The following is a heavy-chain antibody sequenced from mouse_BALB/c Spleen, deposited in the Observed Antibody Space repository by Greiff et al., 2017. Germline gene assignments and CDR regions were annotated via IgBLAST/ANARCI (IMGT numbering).Heavy chain of an antibody. Sequence: EVMLVESGGGLVKPGGSLKLSCAASGFTFSSYAMSWVRQTPEKRLEWVASISSGGSTYYPDSVKGRFTISRDNARNILYLQMSSLRSEDTAMYYCARGHYGGEGDAMDYWGQGTSVTVSS. CDR1: GFTFSSYA. D-gene: IGHD1-1*02. CDR2: ISSGGST. V-gene: IGHV5-6-5*01. CDR3: ARGHYGGEGDAMDY. J-gene: IGHJ4*01.